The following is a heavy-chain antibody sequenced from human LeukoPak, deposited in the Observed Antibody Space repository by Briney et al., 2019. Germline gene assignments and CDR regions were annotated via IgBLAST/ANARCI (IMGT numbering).Heavy chain of an antibody. CDR1: GFTFSSYA. V-gene: IGHV3-48*04. J-gene: IGHJ4*02. CDR2: ISSIGNVK. Sequence: PGGSLRLSCAASGFTFSSYAMNWVRQAPGKGLEWLSHISSIGNVKYYADSVKGRFTISRDNTKNSLYLQISSLRAEDTAVYYCARDLRVGDYWGQGTLVIVSS. CDR3: ARDLRVGDY. D-gene: IGHD5/OR15-5a*01.